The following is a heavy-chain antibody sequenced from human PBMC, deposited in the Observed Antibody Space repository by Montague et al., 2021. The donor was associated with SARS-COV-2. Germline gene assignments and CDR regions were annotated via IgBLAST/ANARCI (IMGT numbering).Heavy chain of an antibody. Sequence: SETLSLTCTVSGDSISTSQYYWGWIRQPPGKGLEWIGTIYYSGSTYYNPSLKSRVTISEDTSKNQFSLRLSSVTAADTAVYYCASLNIVARTDYYYGTEVWGRGTTVTVSS. V-gene: IGHV4-39*01. CDR2: IYYSGST. J-gene: IGHJ6*02. CDR3: ASLNIVARTDYYYGTEV. CDR1: GDSISTSQYY. D-gene: IGHD5-12*01.